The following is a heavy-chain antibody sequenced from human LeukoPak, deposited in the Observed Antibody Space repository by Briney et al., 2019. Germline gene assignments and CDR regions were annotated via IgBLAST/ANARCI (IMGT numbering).Heavy chain of an antibody. V-gene: IGHV1-69*01. CDR1: GGTFGSYA. CDR2: IFPSFGAT. J-gene: IGHJ6*02. Sequence: SVKVSCKASGGTFGSYAISWVRQAAGQGLEWMGGIFPSFGATKYSQKFQDRVTITADVSTTTVYMDLTSLSSEDTALYYCARPLNTMVRGITTATDFFSYAMDVWGQGTAVTVSS. D-gene: IGHD3-10*01. CDR3: ARPLNTMVRGITTATDFFSYAMDV.